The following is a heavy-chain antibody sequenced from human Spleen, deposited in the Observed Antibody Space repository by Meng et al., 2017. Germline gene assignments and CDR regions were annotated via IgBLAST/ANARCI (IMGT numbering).Heavy chain of an antibody. CDR2: INHSGST. CDR1: GGSFSGYY. V-gene: IGHV4-34*01. D-gene: IGHD3-10*01. Sequence: SETPSLTCAVYGGSFSGYYWSWIRQPPGKGLEWIGEINHSGSTNYNPSLKSRVTISVDTSKDQFSLKLSSVTAADTAVYYCARDPDYYGSGSWDWGQGTLVTVSS. J-gene: IGHJ4*02. CDR3: ARDPDYYGSGSWD.